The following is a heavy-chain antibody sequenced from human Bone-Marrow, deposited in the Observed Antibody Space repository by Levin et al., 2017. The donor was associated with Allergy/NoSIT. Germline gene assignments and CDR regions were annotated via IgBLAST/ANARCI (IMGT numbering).Heavy chain of an antibody. CDR1: GIHLSNYG. D-gene: IGHD2/OR15-2a*01. CDR3: TREGNSGPSLMDI. V-gene: IGHV3-30-3*01. J-gene: IGHJ3*02. CDR2: ISFDGGKI. Sequence: LSLTCAGSGIHLSNYGMHWVRQAPGKGLEWVAVISFDGGKIYDADAVKGRFTISRDNSKNTLYLQMNSLRIEDTAVYYCTREGNSGPSLMDIWGQGTMVTVSS.